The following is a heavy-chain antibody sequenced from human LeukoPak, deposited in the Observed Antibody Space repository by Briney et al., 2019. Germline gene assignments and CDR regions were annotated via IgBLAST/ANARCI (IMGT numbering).Heavy chain of an antibody. CDR2: IRSKAYGGTT. J-gene: IGHJ3*02. D-gene: IGHD4-17*01. CDR1: GPSSSSHG. V-gene: IGHV3-49*04. Sequence: RSMRPSSVLSGPSSSSHGTHWVRQAQGKVLEWEGSIRSKAYGGTTEYATSVKRRFTISRDDSKSIAYPQMNSLKTEDTPVSYCTRVGGGRDPYGDYFLNDAFDIWGQGTMVTVSS. CDR3: TRVGGGRDPYGDYFLNDAFDI.